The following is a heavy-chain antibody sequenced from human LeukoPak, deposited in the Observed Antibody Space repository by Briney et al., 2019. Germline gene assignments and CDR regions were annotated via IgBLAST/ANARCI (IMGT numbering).Heavy chain of an antibody. CDR3: AKDFTVVVTAIVDY. CDR1: GFTFSSYA. J-gene: IGHJ4*02. V-gene: IGHV3-23*01. CDR2: ISGSGDST. D-gene: IGHD2-21*02. Sequence: GGSLRLSCAASGFTFSSYAMSWVRQAPGKGLEWVSAISGSGDSTYYADSVKGRFTISRDNSKNTLYLQMNSLRAEDTAVYYCAKDFTVVVTAIVDYWGQGTLVTVSS.